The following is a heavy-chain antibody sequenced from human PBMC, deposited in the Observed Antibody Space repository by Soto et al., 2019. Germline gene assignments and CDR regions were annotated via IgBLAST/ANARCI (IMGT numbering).Heavy chain of an antibody. J-gene: IGHJ4*02. V-gene: IGHV3-23*01. Sequence: GGSLRLSCAASGFTFSSYAMTWVRQAPGKGLEWVSIVSYNGGDTYYADSVKGRFTISRDNAKDTVDLQMNGLRAEDTAVYYCARYIRGPTVYYFDFWGPGVLVTVSS. CDR2: VSYNGGDT. D-gene: IGHD1-1*01. CDR3: ARYIRGPTVYYFDF. CDR1: GFTFSSYA.